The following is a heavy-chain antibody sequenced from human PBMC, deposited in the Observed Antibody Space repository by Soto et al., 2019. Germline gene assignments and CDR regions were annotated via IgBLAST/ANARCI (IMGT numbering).Heavy chain of an antibody. CDR2: IYYSGST. CDR1: GGSISSSSYY. D-gene: IGHD3-22*01. V-gene: IGHV4-39*01. Sequence: SETLSLTCTVSGGSISSSSYYWGWIRKPPGKGLEWIGSIYYSGSTYYNPSLKSRVTISVDTSKNQFSLKLSSVTAADTAVYYCARPTYYYDSSGYRGYYFDYWGQGTLVTVSS. CDR3: ARPTYYYDSSGYRGYYFDY. J-gene: IGHJ4*02.